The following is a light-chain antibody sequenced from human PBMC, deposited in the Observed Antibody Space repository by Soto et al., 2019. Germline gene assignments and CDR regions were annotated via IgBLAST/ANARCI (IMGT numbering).Light chain of an antibody. CDR1: QTISSW. CDR2: KAS. CDR3: QQYGSSVFT. J-gene: IGKJ2*01. Sequence: DIQMTQSPSTLSGSVGDRVTITCRASQTISSWLAWYQQKPGKAPKLLIYKASTLKSGVPSRFSGSGSGTEFTLTISSLQPDDFAVYYCQQYGSSVFTFGQGTKLEIK. V-gene: IGKV1-5*03.